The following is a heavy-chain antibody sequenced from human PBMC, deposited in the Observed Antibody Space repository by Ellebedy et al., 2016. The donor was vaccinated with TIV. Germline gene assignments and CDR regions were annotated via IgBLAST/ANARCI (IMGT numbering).Heavy chain of an antibody. V-gene: IGHV4-39*01. CDR3: ARNPPTYNWVDS. J-gene: IGHJ5*01. CDR1: GGSISRSSYY. Sequence: PSKTLSLTCTVSGGSISRSSYYWGWFRQPPGKGLEWIGNIYYSGNTDYNPSLKSRVTISVDTSKNQFSLKLTSVTAADTAVYYCARNPPTYNWVDSWGQGTLVAVSS. CDR2: IYYSGNT.